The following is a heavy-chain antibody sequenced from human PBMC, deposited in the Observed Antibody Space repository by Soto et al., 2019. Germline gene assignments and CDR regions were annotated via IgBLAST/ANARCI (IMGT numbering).Heavy chain of an antibody. J-gene: IGHJ4*02. CDR2: ISPNNGYR. CDR1: GYAFTSYG. Sequence: QVQLVQSGAEVKKPGASVKVSCKASGYAFTSYGITWVRQAPGQGLEWMGWISPNNGYRNYAQNFQGRVTMTTDTSTRTAYMELGSLTSDDTAAYYCARGGRYYPDYWGQGALVTVSS. CDR3: ARGGRYYPDY. D-gene: IGHD3-16*01. V-gene: IGHV1-18*04.